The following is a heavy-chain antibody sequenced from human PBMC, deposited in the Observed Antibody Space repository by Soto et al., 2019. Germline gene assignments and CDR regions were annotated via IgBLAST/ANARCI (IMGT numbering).Heavy chain of an antibody. CDR3: TRLISAAQDY. CDR2: ISDRAYNYAT. J-gene: IGHJ4*02. V-gene: IGHV3-73*01. CDR1: GFVFKDSS. D-gene: IGHD3-10*01. Sequence: EVLLVESGGGLVQPGGSLKLSCAASGFVFKDSSIHWVRQASGKGLEWVGRISDRAYNYATAYGASVEGRFTISRDDSDNTAYLHMSSLRTEDTAIYYCTRLISAAQDYWGQGTLVTVSS.